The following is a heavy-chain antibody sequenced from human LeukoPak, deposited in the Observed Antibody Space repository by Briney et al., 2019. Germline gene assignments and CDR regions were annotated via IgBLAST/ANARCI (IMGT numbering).Heavy chain of an antibody. V-gene: IGHV3-30*18. CDR1: GFTFSSYG. Sequence: GGSLRLSCAASGFTFSSYGVHWVRQAPGKGLEWVAVISYDGSNKYYADSVKGRFTISRDNSKNTLYLQMNSLRAEDTAVYYCAKDVGLAVAIFYYHGMDVWGQGTTVTVSS. CDR3: AKDVGLAVAIFYYHGMDV. J-gene: IGHJ6*02. D-gene: IGHD6-19*01. CDR2: ISYDGSNK.